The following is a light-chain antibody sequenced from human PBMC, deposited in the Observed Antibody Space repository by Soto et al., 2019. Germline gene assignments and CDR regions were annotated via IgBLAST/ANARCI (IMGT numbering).Light chain of an antibody. Sequence: QSVLTQPPSASGTPGQRVTISCSGISSNIGSNYVYWYQQVPGTAPKLLIYDNDQRPSGVPDRFSGSKSGTSASLAISGLRSEDEADYYCAAWDDGLSGPVFGGGTKLTVL. CDR1: SSNIGSNY. CDR3: AAWDDGLSGPV. V-gene: IGLV1-47*02. CDR2: DND. J-gene: IGLJ2*01.